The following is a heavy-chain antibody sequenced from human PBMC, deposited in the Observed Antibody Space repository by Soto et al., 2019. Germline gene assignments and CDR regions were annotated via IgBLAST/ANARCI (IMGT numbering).Heavy chain of an antibody. J-gene: IGHJ4*02. CDR2: IYGGGTT. CDR3: VQTTGWPGSDF. V-gene: IGHV3-53*01. Sequence: EVQLVESGGGLIQPGGSLRLSCAASGFTVSSKYMTWGRQAPGKGLEWVSVIYGGGTTYYADSVKVRFTISRDNSKTTLYLQMNSMRAEYTAVYDCVQTTGWPGSDFWGQGTLVTVSS. CDR1: GFTVSSKY. D-gene: IGHD6-19*01.